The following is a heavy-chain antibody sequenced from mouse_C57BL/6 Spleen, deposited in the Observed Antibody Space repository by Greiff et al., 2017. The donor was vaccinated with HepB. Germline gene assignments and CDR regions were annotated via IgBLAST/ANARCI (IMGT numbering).Heavy chain of an antibody. CDR3: AGRTPFAY. J-gene: IGHJ3*01. V-gene: IGHV5-17*01. Sequence: EVKLMESGGGLVKPGGSLKLSCAASGFTFSDYGMHWVRQAPEKGLEWVAYISSGSSTIYYADTVKGRFTISRDNAKNTLFLQMTSLRSEDTAMYYCAGRTPFAYWGQGTLVTVSA. CDR2: ISSGSSTI. CDR1: GFTFSDYG.